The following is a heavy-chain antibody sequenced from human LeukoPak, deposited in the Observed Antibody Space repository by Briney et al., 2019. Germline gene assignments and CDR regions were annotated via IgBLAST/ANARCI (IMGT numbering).Heavy chain of an antibody. CDR2: ISYDGSNK. V-gene: IGHV3-30*03. CDR3: ARDRWFGEFGFSD. CDR1: GFTFSSYG. J-gene: IGHJ4*02. D-gene: IGHD3-10*01. Sequence: GRSLRLSCAASGFTFSSYGMHWVRQAPGKGLEWVAVISYDGSNKYYADSVKGRFTISRDNSKNTLYLQMNSLRAEDTAVYYCARDRWFGEFGFSDWGQGTLVTVSS.